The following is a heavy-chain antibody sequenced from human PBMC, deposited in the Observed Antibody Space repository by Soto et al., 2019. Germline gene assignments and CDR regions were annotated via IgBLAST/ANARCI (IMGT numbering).Heavy chain of an antibody. CDR3: ARELRWYPVSWFDP. CDR1: GGSISSGDYY. D-gene: IGHD4-17*01. J-gene: IGHJ5*02. V-gene: IGHV4-30-4*01. Sequence: PSETLSLTCTVSGGSISSGDYYWSWIRQPPGKGLEWIGYIYYSGSTYYNPSLKSRVTISVDTSKNQFSLKLSSVTAADTAVYYCARELRWYPVSWFDPWGQGTLVTVS. CDR2: IYYSGST.